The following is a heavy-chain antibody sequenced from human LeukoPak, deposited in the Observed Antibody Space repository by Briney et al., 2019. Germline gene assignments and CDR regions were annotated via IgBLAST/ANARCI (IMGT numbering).Heavy chain of an antibody. CDR3: AREGGRDYVWGSYRYTGGFDY. V-gene: IGHV3-48*04. CDR2: ISSSGSTI. CDR1: GFTFSSYA. J-gene: IGHJ4*02. D-gene: IGHD3-16*02. Sequence: PGGSLRLSCAASGFTFSSYAMSWVRQAPGKGLEWVSYISSSGSTIYYADSVKGRFTISRDNAKNSLYLQMNSLRAEDTAVYYCAREGGRDYVWGSYRYTGGFDYWGQGTLVTVSS.